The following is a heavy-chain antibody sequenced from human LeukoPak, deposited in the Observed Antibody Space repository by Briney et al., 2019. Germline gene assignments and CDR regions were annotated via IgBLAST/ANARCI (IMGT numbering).Heavy chain of an antibody. CDR3: AKGRITMVRGVTD. V-gene: IGHV3-23*01. D-gene: IGHD3-10*01. J-gene: IGHJ4*02. CDR2: ISGSGGST. Sequence: GGSLRLSCVASGFTFSSYAMSWVRQAPGKGLEWVSGISGSGGSTYYADSVKGRFTISRDNSKNTLYLEMNSLRAEDTAVYYCAKGRITMVRGVTDWGQGTLVTVSS. CDR1: GFTFSSYA.